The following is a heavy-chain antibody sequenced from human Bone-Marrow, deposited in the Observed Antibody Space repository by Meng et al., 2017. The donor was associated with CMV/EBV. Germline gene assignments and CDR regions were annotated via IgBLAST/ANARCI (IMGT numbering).Heavy chain of an antibody. V-gene: IGHV1-8*03. CDR2: MNPNSGNT. D-gene: IGHD6-13*01. Sequence: ASVKVSCKASGYTFTSYDINWVRQATGQGLEWMGWMNPNSGNTGYAQKFQGRVTITRNTSISTAYMELSSLRSEDTAVYYCARAYSSSWYGYYYYGMAVWGQGTTVPVAS. CDR3: ARAYSSSWYGYYYYGMAV. CDR1: GYTFTSYD. J-gene: IGHJ6*02.